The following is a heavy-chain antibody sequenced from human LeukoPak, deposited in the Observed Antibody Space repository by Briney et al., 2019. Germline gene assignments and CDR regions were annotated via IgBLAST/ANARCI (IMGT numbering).Heavy chain of an antibody. J-gene: IGHJ4*02. Sequence: GGSLRLSCAASGFTFSSYSMNWVRQAPGKGLEWVSYISSSSSTIYYADSVKGRFTISRDNAKNSLYLQMNSLRAEDTAVYYRASTFKMVYAISYWGQGTLVTVSS. V-gene: IGHV3-48*01. CDR3: ASTFKMVYAISY. D-gene: IGHD2-8*01. CDR2: ISSSSSTI. CDR1: GFTFSSYS.